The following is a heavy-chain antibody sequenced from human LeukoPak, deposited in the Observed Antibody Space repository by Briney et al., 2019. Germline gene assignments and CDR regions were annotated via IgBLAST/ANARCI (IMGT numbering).Heavy chain of an antibody. CDR3: ATTSIAAPDSPPFDY. J-gene: IGHJ4*02. Sequence: ASVKVSCKVSGYTLTELSMHWVRQAPGKGLEWVGGFDPEDGETIYAQKFQGRVTMTEDTSTDTAYMELSSLRSEDTAVYYCATTSIAAPDSPPFDYWGQGTLVTVSS. D-gene: IGHD6-6*01. CDR2: FDPEDGET. CDR1: GYTLTELS. V-gene: IGHV1-24*01.